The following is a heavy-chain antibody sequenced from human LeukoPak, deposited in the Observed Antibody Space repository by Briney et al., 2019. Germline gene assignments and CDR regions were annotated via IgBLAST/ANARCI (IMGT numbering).Heavy chain of an antibody. CDR2: ISGSASST. J-gene: IGHJ4*02. Sequence: GGSLRLSCAASGFTFSSYSMNWVRQAPGKGLEWVSAISGSASSTYYADSVKGRFTISRDNSKNTLYLQMNSLRAEDTALYYCAKDQGDSSDYWGQGTLVTVSS. CDR3: AKDQGDSSDY. V-gene: IGHV3-23*01. CDR1: GFTFSSYS. D-gene: IGHD2-15*01.